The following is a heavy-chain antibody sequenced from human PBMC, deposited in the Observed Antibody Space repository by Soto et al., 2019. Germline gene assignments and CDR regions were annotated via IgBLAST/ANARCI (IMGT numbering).Heavy chain of an antibody. V-gene: IGHV4-59*01. D-gene: IGHD3-3*01. CDR3: AREMYAITIFGVVTNQYNWFDP. CDR2: IYYSGST. Sequence: VVDGYSSSYYWSRIRQTTGKGLEWIGYIYYSGSTNYNPSLKSRVTISVDTSKNQFSLKLSSVTAADTAVYYCAREMYAITIFGVVTNQYNWFDPRGQGTLVTVSS. CDR1: DGYSSSYY. J-gene: IGHJ5*02.